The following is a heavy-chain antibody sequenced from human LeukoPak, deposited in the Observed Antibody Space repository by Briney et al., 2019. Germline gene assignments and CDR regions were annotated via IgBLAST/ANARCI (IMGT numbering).Heavy chain of an antibody. V-gene: IGHV4-34*01. CDR3: ARGVAAIRYYYYYMDV. CDR1: GGSFNGYY. J-gene: IGHJ6*03. D-gene: IGHD2-2*02. Sequence: SETLSLTCAVYGGSFNGYYWSWIRQPPGKGLEWSEEINHSGSTNYNPSLKSRVTISVDSSKNQFSLKLSSVTAADTAVYYCARGVAAIRYYYYYMDVWGKGTTVTVSS. CDR2: INHSGST.